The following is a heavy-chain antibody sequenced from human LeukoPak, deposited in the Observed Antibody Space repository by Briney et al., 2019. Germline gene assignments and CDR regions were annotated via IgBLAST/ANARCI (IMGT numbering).Heavy chain of an antibody. V-gene: IGHV4-59*01. CDR2: IYYSGST. J-gene: IGHJ4*02. Sequence: SETLSLTCTVSGGSISSYYWSWIRQPPGKGLEWVGYIYYSGSTNYNPSLKSRVTISVDTSKNQFSLKLNSVTAADTAVYYCAGGGDSGGYYYPMFDYWGQGTLVTVSS. D-gene: IGHD3-22*01. CDR1: GGSISSYY. CDR3: AGGGDSGGYYYPMFDY.